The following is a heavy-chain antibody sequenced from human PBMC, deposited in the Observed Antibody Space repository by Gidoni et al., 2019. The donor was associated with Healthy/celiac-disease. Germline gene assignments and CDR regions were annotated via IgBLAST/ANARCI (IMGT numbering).Heavy chain of an antibody. CDR1: GGSISSSSYY. D-gene: IGHD2-15*01. CDR3: AEGWSLDAFDI. J-gene: IGHJ3*02. Sequence: QLQLQESGPGLVKPSETLSLTCTVSGGSISSSSYYWGWIRQPPGKGRGWIGSIYYSGSTYYNPSLKSRITISVDTSKNQFSLKLSSVTAADTAVYYCAEGWSLDAFDIWGQGTMVTVSS. V-gene: IGHV4-39*01. CDR2: IYYSGST.